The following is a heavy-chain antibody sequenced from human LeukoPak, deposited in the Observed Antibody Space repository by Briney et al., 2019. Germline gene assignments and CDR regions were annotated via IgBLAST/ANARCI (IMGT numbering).Heavy chain of an antibody. D-gene: IGHD3-9*01. CDR3: ARGLRYFDWLLGY. Sequence: PGRSLRLSCAASGFTFSSYAIHWVRQAPGKGLEWVAVISYDGSNKYYADSVKGRFTISRDNSKNTLYLQMNSLRAEDTAVYYCARGLRYFDWLLGYWGQGTLVTVSS. CDR2: ISYDGSNK. V-gene: IGHV3-30*04. J-gene: IGHJ4*02. CDR1: GFTFSSYA.